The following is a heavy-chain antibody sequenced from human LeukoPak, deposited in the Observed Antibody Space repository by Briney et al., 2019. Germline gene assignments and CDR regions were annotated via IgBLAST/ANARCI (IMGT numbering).Heavy chain of an antibody. CDR3: TRPNYGDYADDY. CDR1: GFAFSGSA. Sequence: PGGSLRLSCAASGFAFSGSAIHRVRRASGKGLEWVGRIRSKTNNYETTYAPSVIGRFAISRDDSKNTAYLQMNGLKAEDTAMYYCTRPNYGDYADDYWGQGTLVTVSS. V-gene: IGHV3-73*01. D-gene: IGHD4-17*01. CDR2: IRSKTNNYET. J-gene: IGHJ4*02.